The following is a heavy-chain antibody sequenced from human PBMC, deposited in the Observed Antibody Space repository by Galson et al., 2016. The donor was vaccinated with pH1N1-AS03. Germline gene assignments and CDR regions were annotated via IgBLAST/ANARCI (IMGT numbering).Heavy chain of an antibody. CDR2: ISYDGINI. J-gene: IGHJ4*02. V-gene: IGHV3-30*03. CDR3: ALGRRAALAGVPLDR. CDR1: GFTFSSYG. Sequence: LRLSCAASGFTFSSYGMHWLRQAPGKGLEWVAFISYDGINIYYADSVKGRLTISRDNSKNTLFLQMNSLRVEDTAIYYCALGRRAALAGVPLDRWGQGTLVTVSS. D-gene: IGHD6-13*01.